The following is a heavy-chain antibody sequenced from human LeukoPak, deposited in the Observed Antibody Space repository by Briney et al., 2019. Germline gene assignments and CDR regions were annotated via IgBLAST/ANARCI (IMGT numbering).Heavy chain of an antibody. J-gene: IGHJ4*02. V-gene: IGHV3-43*02. CDR1: GFTFDDYA. Sequence: GGSLRLSCAASGFTFDDYAMHWVCQAPGKGLWRVSLISGDGGSTYYADSVTGRFTISRDNSKNSLYLQMNSLRTEDTALYYCAKDSQWFGEYLYDYWGQGTLVTVSS. CDR2: ISGDGGST. CDR3: AKDSQWFGEYLYDY. D-gene: IGHD3-10*01.